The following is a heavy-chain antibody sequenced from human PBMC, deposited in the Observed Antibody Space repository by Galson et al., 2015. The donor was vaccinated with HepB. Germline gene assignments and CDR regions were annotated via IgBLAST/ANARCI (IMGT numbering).Heavy chain of an antibody. Sequence: SLRLSCAASGFTFSSYAMSWVRQAPGKGLEWVSTISDSGGSTFYADSVKGRFTISRDNSKNSLYLQMNSLRAEDTAVYYCARDNGVYYDSSGYRYHYYYYYGMDVWGQGTTVTVSS. D-gene: IGHD3-22*01. V-gene: IGHV3-23*01. CDR1: GFTFSSYA. CDR3: ARDNGVYYDSSGYRYHYYYYYGMDV. CDR2: ISDSGGST. J-gene: IGHJ6*02.